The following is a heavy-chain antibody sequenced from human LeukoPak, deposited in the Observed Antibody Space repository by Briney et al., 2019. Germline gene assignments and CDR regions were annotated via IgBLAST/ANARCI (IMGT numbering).Heavy chain of an antibody. V-gene: IGHV3-21*01. CDR2: ISSSSSYI. D-gene: IGHD6-19*01. CDR3: ARWGLAPGAQGYSSGAGYYFDY. CDR1: GFTFSSYS. Sequence: PGGSLRLSCAASGFTFSSYSMNWVRQAPGKGLEWVSSISSSSSYIYYADSVKGRFTISRDNAKNSLYLQMNSLRAEDTAVYYCARWGLAPGAQGYSSGAGYYFDYWGQGTLVTVSS. J-gene: IGHJ4*02.